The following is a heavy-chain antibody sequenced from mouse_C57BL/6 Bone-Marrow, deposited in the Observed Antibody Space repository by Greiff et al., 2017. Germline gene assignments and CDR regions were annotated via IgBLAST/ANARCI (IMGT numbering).Heavy chain of an antibody. CDR2: IYPRSGNT. CDR3: AKTTVVATDFDY. CDR1: GYTSTSYG. J-gene: IGHJ2*01. D-gene: IGHD1-1*01. V-gene: IGHV1-81*01. Sequence: VQGVESGAELARPGASVKLSCKASGYTSTSYGISWVKQRTGQGLEWIGEIYPRSGNTYYNEKFKGKATLTADKSSSTAYMELRSLTSEDSAVYFCAKTTVVATDFDYWGQGTTLTVSS.